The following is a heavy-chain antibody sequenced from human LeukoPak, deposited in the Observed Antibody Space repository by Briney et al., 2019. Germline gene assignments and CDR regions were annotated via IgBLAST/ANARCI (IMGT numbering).Heavy chain of an antibody. D-gene: IGHD3-3*01. V-gene: IGHV4-59*01. J-gene: IGHJ6*02. CDR1: GGSISSYY. CDR3: ARGGDYGMDV. Sequence: SETLSLTCTVSGGSISSYYWSWIRQPPGKGLEWIGYIYYSGSTNYNPSLKSRVTISVDTSKNQFSLKLSSVTAADAAVYYCARGGDYGMDVWGQGTTVTVSS. CDR2: IYYSGST.